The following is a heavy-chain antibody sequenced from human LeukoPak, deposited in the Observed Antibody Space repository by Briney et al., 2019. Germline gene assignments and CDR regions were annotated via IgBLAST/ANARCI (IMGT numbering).Heavy chain of an antibody. D-gene: IGHD5-18*01. Sequence: GGSLRLSCAVSGFTFRDYGMYWVRQAPGKGLEWVAFIRHDGNNKNYADSVKGRFTISRDNSKNTLYLQMNSLRAEDTAVYYCAKAGWIQLWSHFDYWGQGTLVTVSS. CDR1: GFTFRDYG. J-gene: IGHJ4*02. V-gene: IGHV3-30*02. CDR3: AKAGWIQLWSHFDY. CDR2: IRHDGNNK.